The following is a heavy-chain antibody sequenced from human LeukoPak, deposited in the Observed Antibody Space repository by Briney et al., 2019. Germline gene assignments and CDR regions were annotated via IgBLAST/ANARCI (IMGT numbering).Heavy chain of an antibody. CDR3: VKERGSGNLNRAAFEI. CDR1: GFTFDSYG. Sequence: GGSLRLSCAASGFTFDSYGMHWVRQAPGKGLEWLTFIRSDGGVKYHADSMKGRFTISRDNSKNTLYLQMSSLTSEDTAVYYCVKERGSGNLNRAAFEIWGQGTMVIVSS. D-gene: IGHD3-10*01. V-gene: IGHV3-30*02. J-gene: IGHJ3*02. CDR2: IRSDGGVK.